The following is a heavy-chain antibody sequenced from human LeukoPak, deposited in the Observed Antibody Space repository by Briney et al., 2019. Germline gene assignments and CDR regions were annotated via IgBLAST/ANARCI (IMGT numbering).Heavy chain of an antibody. CDR3: AKVLAEGYSLGYPFDY. Sequence: GGSLRLSCAASTFTFSSYAMSWVRQAPGKGLEWVSAISGSGGTTYYADSVKGRFTISRDNSKNTLYLQMNSLRAEDTAVYYCAKVLAEGYSLGYPFDYWGQGTLVTVSS. CDR2: ISGSGGTT. J-gene: IGHJ4*02. CDR1: TFTFSSYA. D-gene: IGHD5-18*01. V-gene: IGHV3-23*01.